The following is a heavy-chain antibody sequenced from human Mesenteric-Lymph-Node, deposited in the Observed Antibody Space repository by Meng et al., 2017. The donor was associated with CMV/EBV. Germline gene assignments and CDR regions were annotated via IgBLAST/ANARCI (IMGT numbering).Heavy chain of an antibody. V-gene: IGHV3-30-3*01. D-gene: IGHD2-2*02. CDR1: GFTFSSYA. CDR2: ISYDGSNK. Sequence: GGSLRLSCAASGFTFSSYAMHWVRQAPGKGLEWVAVISYDGSNKYYADSVKGRFTISRDNSKNTLYLQMNSLRAEDTAVYYCARDLIIVVVPAAIRRGVYYYYGMDVWGQGTTVTVSS. CDR3: ARDLIIVVVPAAIRRGVYYYYGMDV. J-gene: IGHJ6*02.